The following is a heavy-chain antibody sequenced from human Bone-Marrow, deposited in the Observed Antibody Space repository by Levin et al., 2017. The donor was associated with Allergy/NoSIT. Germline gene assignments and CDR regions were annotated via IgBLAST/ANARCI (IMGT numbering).Heavy chain of an antibody. V-gene: IGHV1-69*01. CDR2: IIPIFGTA. Sequence: GGSLRLSCKASGGTFSSYAISWVRQAPGQGLEWMGGIIPIFGTANYAQKFQGRVTITADESTSTAYMELSSLRSEDTAVYYCARDHIAVAGYPTWFDPWGQGTLVTVSS. CDR1: GGTFSSYA. D-gene: IGHD6-19*01. CDR3: ARDHIAVAGYPTWFDP. J-gene: IGHJ5*02.